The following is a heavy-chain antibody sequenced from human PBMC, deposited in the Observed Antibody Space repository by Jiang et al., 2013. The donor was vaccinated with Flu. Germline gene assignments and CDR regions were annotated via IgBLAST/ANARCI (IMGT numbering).Heavy chain of an antibody. J-gene: IGHJ4*02. CDR2: IYPGDSDT. CDR1: GYSFTSYW. D-gene: IGHD3-22*01. CDR3: ARSYYDSSGYYYEDY. Sequence: GAEVKKPGESLKISCKGSGYSFTSYWIGWVRQMPGKGLEWMGIIYPGDSDTRYSPSFQGQVTISADKSISTAYLQWSSLKASDTAMYYCARSYYDSSGYYYEDYWGQGTLVTVSS. V-gene: IGHV5-51*01.